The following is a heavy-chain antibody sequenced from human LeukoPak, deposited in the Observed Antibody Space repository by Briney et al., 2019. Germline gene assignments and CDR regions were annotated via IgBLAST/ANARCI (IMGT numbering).Heavy chain of an antibody. V-gene: IGHV4-4*02. D-gene: IGHD6-19*01. CDR1: GGSISSSNW. Sequence: SETLSLTCAVSGGSISSSNWWSWVRQPPGKGLEWIGEIYHSGSTNYSTSLKSRVTISVDKSKNQFSLKLTSVTATDTAVYYCARGISPGSGWFFDFWGQGTTVTVSS. CDR3: ARGISPGSGWFFDF. CDR2: IYHSGST. J-gene: IGHJ3*01.